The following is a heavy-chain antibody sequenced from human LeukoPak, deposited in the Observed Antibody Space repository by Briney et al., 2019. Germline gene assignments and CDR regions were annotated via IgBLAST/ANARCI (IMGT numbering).Heavy chain of an antibody. CDR2: INTNTGNP. D-gene: IGHD3-22*01. Sequence: ASVKVSCKASGYTFTSYAMNWVRQAPGQGLEWMGWINTNTGNPTYAQGFTGRFVFSLDTSVSTAYLQISSLKAEDTAVYYCARETRYYDSSGYYYYYYYGMDVWGQGTTVTVSS. J-gene: IGHJ6*02. CDR1: GYTFTSYA. CDR3: ARETRYYDSSGYYYYYYYGMDV. V-gene: IGHV7-4-1*02.